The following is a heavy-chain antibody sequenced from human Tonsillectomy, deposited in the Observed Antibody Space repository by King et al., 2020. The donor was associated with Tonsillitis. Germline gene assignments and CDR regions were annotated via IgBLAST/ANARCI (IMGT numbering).Heavy chain of an antibody. CDR3: ARDEGLELLLYPKATWYFDL. V-gene: IGHV3-11*01. CDR1: GFTFSDYY. J-gene: IGHJ2*01. CDR2: ISSSGSTI. Sequence: VQLVESGGGLVKPGGSLRLSCAASGFTFSDYYMSWIRQAPGKGLEWVSYISSSGSTIYYADSVKGRFTISRDNAKNSLYLQMNSLRAEDTAVYYCARDEGLELLLYPKATWYFDLWGRGTLVTVSS. D-gene: IGHD3-3*01.